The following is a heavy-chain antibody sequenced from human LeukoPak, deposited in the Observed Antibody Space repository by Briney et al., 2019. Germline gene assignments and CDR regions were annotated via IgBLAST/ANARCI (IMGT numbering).Heavy chain of an antibody. V-gene: IGHV3-66*02. CDR2: IYSGGST. CDR1: GFTVSSNY. D-gene: IGHD3-16*01. J-gene: IGHJ6*03. CDR3: ARRGYYYYYMDV. Sequence: GGSLRLSCAASGFTVSSNYMSWVRQAPGKGLEWVSVIYSGGSTYYADSVKGRFTISRDNSKNTLYLQMNSLRAGDTAVYYCARRGYYYYYMDVWGKGTTVTVSS.